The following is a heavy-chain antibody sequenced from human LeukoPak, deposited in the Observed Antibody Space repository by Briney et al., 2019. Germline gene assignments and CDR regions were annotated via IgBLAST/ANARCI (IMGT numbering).Heavy chain of an antibody. V-gene: IGHV3-21*01. Sequence: GSLRLSCAASGFTFSSYSMNWVRQAPGKGLEWVSSIISSSSYIYSGASVEGRFTISRDNAKNSLYLEMNSLRAGDTAVYYCARVSYYGSGSSPFGYWGQGTLVTVSS. CDR3: ARVSYYGSGSSPFGY. D-gene: IGHD3-10*01. CDR1: GFTFSSYS. J-gene: IGHJ4*02. CDR2: IISSSSYI.